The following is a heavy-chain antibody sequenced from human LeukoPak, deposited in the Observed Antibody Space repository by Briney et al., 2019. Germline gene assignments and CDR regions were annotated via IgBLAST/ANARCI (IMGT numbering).Heavy chain of an antibody. J-gene: IGHJ5*02. D-gene: IGHD3-10*01. CDR3: ATYYYGSGSRNWFDP. V-gene: IGHV4-39*07. CDR1: GGSISSSSYH. CDR2: IYYSGST. Sequence: PSETLSLTCTVSGGSISSSSYHWGWIRQPPGKGLEWIGSIYYSGSTYYNPSLKSRVTISVDTSKNQFSLKLSSVTAADTAVYYCATYYYGSGSRNWFDPWGQGTLVTVSS.